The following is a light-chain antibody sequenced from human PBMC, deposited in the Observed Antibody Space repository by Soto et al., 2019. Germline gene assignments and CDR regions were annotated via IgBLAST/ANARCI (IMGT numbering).Light chain of an antibody. CDR1: QTISSY. J-gene: IGKJ5*01. CDR3: QQSYSALSIS. V-gene: IGKV1-39*01. CDR2: AAS. Sequence: DIQMTQSPSSLSASVGDRVTITCRASQTISSYLNWYQQKPGKAPKLLIYAASSLQSGVPSRFSGSGSGTHFTLTISSLQPEDFATYYCQQSYSALSISFGQGTRLEI.